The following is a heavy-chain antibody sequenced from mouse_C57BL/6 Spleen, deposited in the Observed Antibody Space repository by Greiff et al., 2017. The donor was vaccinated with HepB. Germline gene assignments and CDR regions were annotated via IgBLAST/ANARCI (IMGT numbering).Heavy chain of an antibody. D-gene: IGHD1-1*01. V-gene: IGHV1-82*01. CDR2: IYPGDGDT. J-gene: IGHJ4*01. Sequence: VQGVESGPELVKPGASVKISCKASGYAFSSSWMNWVKQRPGKGLEWIGRIYPGDGDTNYNGKFKGKATLTADKSSSTAYMQLSSLTSEDSAVYFCARETTVVATRYAMDYWGQGTSVTVSS. CDR1: GYAFSSSW. CDR3: ARETTVVATRYAMDY.